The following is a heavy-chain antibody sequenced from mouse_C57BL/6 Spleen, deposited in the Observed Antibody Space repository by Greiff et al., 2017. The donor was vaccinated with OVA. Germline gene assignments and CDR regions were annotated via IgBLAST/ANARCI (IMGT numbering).Heavy chain of an antibody. Sequence: QVQLQQPGAELVMPGASVKLSCKASGYTFTSYWMHWVKQRPGQGLEWIGEIDPSDSYTNYNQKFKGKSTLTVDKSSSTAYMQLSSLTSEDSAVYYCARSLYYYGSSSLFDYWGQGTTHTVSS. V-gene: IGHV1-69*01. D-gene: IGHD1-1*01. CDR1: GYTFTSYW. CDR2: IDPSDSYT. J-gene: IGHJ2*01. CDR3: ARSLYYYGSSSLFDY.